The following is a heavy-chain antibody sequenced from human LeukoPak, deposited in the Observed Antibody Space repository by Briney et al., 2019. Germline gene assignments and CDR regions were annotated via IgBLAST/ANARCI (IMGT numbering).Heavy chain of an antibody. CDR3: ARDPVRGVRPY. CDR2: ISYDGSHK. D-gene: IGHD3-10*02. V-gene: IGHV3-30*04. Sequence: GGSLRLSCAASGFTFSSYAMHWVRQAPGKGLEWVAVISYDGSHKYYADSVKGRFTISRDNAKNSLYLQMNSLRAEDTAVYYCARDPVRGVRPYWGQGTLVTVSS. J-gene: IGHJ4*02. CDR1: GFTFSSYA.